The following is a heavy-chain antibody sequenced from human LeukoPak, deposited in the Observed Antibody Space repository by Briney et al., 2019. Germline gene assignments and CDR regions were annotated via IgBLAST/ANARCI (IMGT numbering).Heavy chain of an antibody. Sequence: SGGSLRLSCAASGFRFDDNAMHWVRQAPGKGLEWVSGISWNSDTIGYADSVKGRFTISRDNAHNSLYLQMNSLRDDDTAVYYCARVWQLGVWGQGTAVTVSS. CDR2: ISWNSDTI. CDR1: GFRFDDNA. V-gene: IGHV3-9*01. J-gene: IGHJ6*02. CDR3: ARVWQLGV. D-gene: IGHD5-24*01.